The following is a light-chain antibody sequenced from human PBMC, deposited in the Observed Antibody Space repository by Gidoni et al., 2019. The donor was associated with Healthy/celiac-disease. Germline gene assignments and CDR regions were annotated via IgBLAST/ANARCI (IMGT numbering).Light chain of an antibody. CDR3: QAWDSSTEV. Sequence: SYELTPPPSVSVSPGQTAIITCTGDKLGDKYAGWYQQKPGQSPVLVIYQDGKRPSGIPERFSGSNSGNTASLTISGTQAMDEADYYCQAWDSSTEVFGTGTKVTVL. V-gene: IGLV3-1*01. J-gene: IGLJ1*01. CDR1: KLGDKY. CDR2: QDG.